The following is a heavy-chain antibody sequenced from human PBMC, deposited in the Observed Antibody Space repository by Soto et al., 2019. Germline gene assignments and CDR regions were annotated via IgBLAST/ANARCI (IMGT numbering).Heavy chain of an antibody. Sequence: QLQLQESGPGLVKPSETLSLTCTVSGGSISSSSYYWGWIRQPPGKGLEWIGSFYYSGSTYYNPSLKSRVTISVDTSKNQFSLKLSSVTAADTAVYYCARHVVCSSTSCYYMDVWGKGTTVTVSS. CDR1: GGSISSSSYY. CDR3: ARHVVCSSTSCYYMDV. V-gene: IGHV4-39*01. CDR2: FYYSGST. D-gene: IGHD2-2*01. J-gene: IGHJ6*03.